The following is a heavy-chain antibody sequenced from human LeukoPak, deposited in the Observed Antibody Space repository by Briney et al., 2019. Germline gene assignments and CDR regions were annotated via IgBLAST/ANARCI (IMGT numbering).Heavy chain of an antibody. CDR2: ISGNSGSI. D-gene: IGHD1-1*01. CDR3: AKEAQDYWNDRLGAFDI. J-gene: IGHJ3*02. V-gene: IGHV3-9*03. Sequence: GGSLRLSCAASGFTFDDYAMHWVRQAPGKGLEWVPGISGNSGSIGYADSVKGRFTISRDNAKNSLYLQMNSLRAEDMALYYCAKEAQDYWNDRLGAFDIWGQGTMVTVSS. CDR1: GFTFDDYA.